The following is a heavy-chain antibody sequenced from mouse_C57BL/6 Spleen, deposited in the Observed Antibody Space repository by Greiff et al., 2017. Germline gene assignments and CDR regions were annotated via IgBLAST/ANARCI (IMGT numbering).Heavy chain of an antibody. CDR2: IDPSDSYT. CDR3: ARSPITTVGGSWYFDV. J-gene: IGHJ1*03. Sequence: QVQLQQPGAELVKPGASVKLSCKASGYTFPSYWMQWVKQRPGQGLEWIGEIDPSDSYTNYNQKFKGKATLTVDTSSSTAYMQLSSLTSEDSAVYYCARSPITTVGGSWYFDVWGTGTTVTVSS. D-gene: IGHD1-1*01. CDR1: GYTFPSYW. V-gene: IGHV1-50*01.